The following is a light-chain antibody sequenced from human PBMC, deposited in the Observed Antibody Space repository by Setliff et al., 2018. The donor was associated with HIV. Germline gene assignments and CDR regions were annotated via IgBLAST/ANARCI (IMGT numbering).Light chain of an antibody. J-gene: IGLJ1*01. V-gene: IGLV2-14*03. CDR2: DVF. Sequence: QSALTQPASVSESPGQSITISCTGTSSDVGAYNFVFWYQQYPGKAPQLMIYDVFGRPSGVSHRFSGSKSGNTASLTISGLRPEDEADYYCSSFTTSRKFVFGTGTKVTVL. CDR1: SSDVGAYNF. CDR3: SSFTTSRKFV.